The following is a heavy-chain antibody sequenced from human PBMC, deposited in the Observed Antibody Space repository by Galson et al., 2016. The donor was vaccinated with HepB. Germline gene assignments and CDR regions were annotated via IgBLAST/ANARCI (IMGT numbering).Heavy chain of an antibody. CDR1: GDTIPNYA. J-gene: IGHJ4*02. CDR3: ARERALDYFDY. Sequence: SVKVSCKASGDTIPNYAMHWVRQAPGESLEWMGWINAANGNTKYSQKLQGRVTISRDTTASTTYMELSALTSEDTAVYYCARERALDYFDYWGQGTLVTVSS. CDR2: INAANGNT. V-gene: IGHV1-3*01.